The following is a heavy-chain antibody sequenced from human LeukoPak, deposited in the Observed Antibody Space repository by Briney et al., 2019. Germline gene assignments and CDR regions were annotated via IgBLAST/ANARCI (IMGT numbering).Heavy chain of an antibody. D-gene: IGHD2-2*01. CDR1: GFNFRNYW. CDR3: SRHPWVDLAFISAAISFDY. Sequence: GGSLRLSCAASGFNFRNYWMSWVRQAPGKGLEWVASIKQDGTETYYVDSVKGRFTISRDNAKNSLYLQMISLRAEDTAAYYCSRHPWVDLAFISAAISFDYWGQGTLVTVSS. CDR2: IKQDGTET. J-gene: IGHJ4*02. V-gene: IGHV3-7*01.